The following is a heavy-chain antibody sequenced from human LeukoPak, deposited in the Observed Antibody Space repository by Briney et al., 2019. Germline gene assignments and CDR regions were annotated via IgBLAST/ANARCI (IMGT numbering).Heavy chain of an antibody. V-gene: IGHV5-10-1*01. Sequence: GESLKISCKGSGSSFTSYWISWVRQMPGKGLEWMGRIDPSDSYTNYSPSFQGHVTISADKSISTAYLQWSSLKASDTAMYYCARYSPPSSSSWSSDDYYGMDVWGKGTTVTVSS. CDR1: GSSFTSYW. J-gene: IGHJ6*04. CDR2: IDPSDSYT. D-gene: IGHD6-13*01. CDR3: ARYSPPSSSSWSSDDYYGMDV.